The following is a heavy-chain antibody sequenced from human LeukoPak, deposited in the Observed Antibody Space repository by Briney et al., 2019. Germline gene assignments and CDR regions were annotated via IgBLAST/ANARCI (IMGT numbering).Heavy chain of an antibody. CDR3: ARFVVVTAGDY. Sequence: GGSLRLSCSASGFTLSNYWMHWVRQAPGKGLVRVARLHSNGAFTTYADSVKGRFTISRDTAKNTLYLQMSSLRVEDTAVYYCARFVVVTAGDYWGQGTLVTVSS. CDR2: LHSNGAFT. D-gene: IGHD2-21*02. V-gene: IGHV3-74*01. CDR1: GFTLSNYW. J-gene: IGHJ4*01.